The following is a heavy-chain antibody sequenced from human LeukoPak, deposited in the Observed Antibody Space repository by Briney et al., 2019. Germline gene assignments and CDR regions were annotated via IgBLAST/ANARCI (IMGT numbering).Heavy chain of an antibody. Sequence: GGSLRLSCAASGFTFSSYSMNWVRQAPGKGLEGVSSISSSSSYIYYADSVKGRFTISRDNAKNSLYLQMNSLRAEDTAVYYCARDVTYYYDSSGYYYDYWGQGTLVTVSS. CDR1: GFTFSSYS. V-gene: IGHV3-21*01. CDR2: ISSSSSYI. CDR3: ARDVTYYYDSSGYYYDY. J-gene: IGHJ4*02. D-gene: IGHD3-22*01.